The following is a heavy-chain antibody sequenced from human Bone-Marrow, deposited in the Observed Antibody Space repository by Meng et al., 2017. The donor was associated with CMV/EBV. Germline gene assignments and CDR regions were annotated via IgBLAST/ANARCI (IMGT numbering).Heavy chain of an antibody. CDR1: GFTFDDYG. J-gene: IGHJ4*02. CDR3: ARDNGSSEYYLDY. Sequence: GESLKISCAASGFTFDDYGMSWVRQAPGKGLEWVSDIIWNGAGTSYADSVKGRFTISRDNAKNALYLQMNSLRTDDTAVYYCARDNGSSEYYLDYWGQGTLVTVSS. V-gene: IGHV3-20*04. D-gene: IGHD1-26*01. CDR2: IIWNGAGT.